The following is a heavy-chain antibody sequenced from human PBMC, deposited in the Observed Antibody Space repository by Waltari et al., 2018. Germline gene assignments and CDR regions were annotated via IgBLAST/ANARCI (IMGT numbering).Heavy chain of an antibody. CDR1: GGSISSGGYS. J-gene: IGHJ4*02. CDR3: ARTAGVWSGYNYFDY. Sequence: QLQLQESGSGLVKPSPTLSLTCAVSGGSISSGGYSWSWIRQPPGKGLEWIGYIYHSGSTYYNPSLKSRVTISVDRSKNQFSLKLSSVTAADTAVYYCARTAGVWSGYNYFDYWGQGTLVTVSS. V-gene: IGHV4-30-2*01. CDR2: IYHSGST. D-gene: IGHD3-3*01.